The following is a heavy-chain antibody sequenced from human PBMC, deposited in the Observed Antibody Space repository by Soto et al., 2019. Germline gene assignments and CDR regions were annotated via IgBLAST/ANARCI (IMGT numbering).Heavy chain of an antibody. V-gene: IGHV4-34*01. CDR3: ARGHVDTAMVANWFDP. J-gene: IGHJ5*02. D-gene: IGHD5-18*01. Sequence: KGLEWIGEINHSGSTNYNPSLKSRVTISVDTSKNQFSLKLSSVTAADTAVYYCARGHVDTAMVANWFDPWGQGTLVTVSS. CDR2: INHSGST.